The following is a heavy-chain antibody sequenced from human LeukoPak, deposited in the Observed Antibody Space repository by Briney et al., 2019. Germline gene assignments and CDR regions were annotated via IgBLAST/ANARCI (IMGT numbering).Heavy chain of an antibody. D-gene: IGHD2-2*01. V-gene: IGHV1-2*02. Sequence: GASVKVSCKTSGYTFTTYAITWVRQAPGQGLEWMGWINPNSGGTNYAQKFQGRVTMTRDTSISTAYMELSRLRSDDTAVYYCARFIVVVPAAEYYFDYWGRGTLVTVSS. CDR1: GYTFTTYA. J-gene: IGHJ4*02. CDR3: ARFIVVVPAAEYYFDY. CDR2: INPNSGGT.